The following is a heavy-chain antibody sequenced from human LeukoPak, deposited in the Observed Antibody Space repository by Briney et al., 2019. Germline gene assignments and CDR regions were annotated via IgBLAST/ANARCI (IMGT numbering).Heavy chain of an antibody. Sequence: SETLSLTCTVSGGSISSSSYYWGWIRQPPGKGLEWIGSIYYSGNTYYNPSLKSRVTISVDTSKNQFSLKLSSVTAADTAVYYCARGGSPVGATNDYWGQGTLVTVSS. J-gene: IGHJ4*02. CDR2: IYYSGNT. CDR3: ARGGSPVGATNDY. V-gene: IGHV4-39*07. CDR1: GGSISSSSYY. D-gene: IGHD1-26*01.